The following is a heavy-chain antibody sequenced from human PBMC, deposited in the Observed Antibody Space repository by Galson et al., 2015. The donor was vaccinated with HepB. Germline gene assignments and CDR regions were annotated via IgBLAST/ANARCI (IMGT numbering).Heavy chain of an antibody. V-gene: IGHV5-10-1*01. CDR2: IDPSDSYT. CDR1: GYSFTSYW. D-gene: IGHD6-13*01. Sequence: QSGAEVKKPGESLRISCKGSGYSFTSYWISWVRQMPGKGLERMGRIDPSDSYTNYSPSFQGHVTISADKSISTAYPQWSSLKASDTAMYYCARYGPRIAASNWFDPWGQGTLVTVSS. CDR3: ARYGPRIAASNWFDP. J-gene: IGHJ5*02.